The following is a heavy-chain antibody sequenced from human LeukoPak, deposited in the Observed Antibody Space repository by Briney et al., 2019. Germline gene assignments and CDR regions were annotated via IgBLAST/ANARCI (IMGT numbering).Heavy chain of an antibody. Sequence: GGSLKLSCAASGFTFSGSAMHWVRQASGKGLEWVGRIRSNANSYATAYAASVKGRFTISRDDSKNTAYLQMNSLKTEDTAVYHCSQYSGAPSWGQGTLVTVSS. CDR2: IRSNANSYAT. J-gene: IGHJ5*02. D-gene: IGHD5-12*01. V-gene: IGHV3-73*01. CDR1: GFTFSGSA. CDR3: SQYSGAPS.